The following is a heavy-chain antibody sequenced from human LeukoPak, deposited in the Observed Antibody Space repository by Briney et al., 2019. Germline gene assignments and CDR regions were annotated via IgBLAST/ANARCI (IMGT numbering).Heavy chain of an antibody. D-gene: IGHD3-22*01. CDR2: ISGSGGST. CDR1: GFTFSSYA. J-gene: IGHJ4*02. CDR3: ARDRGYFLDSSGYYPADY. Sequence: GGSLRLSCAASGFTFSSYAMSWVRQAPGKGLEWVSAISGSGGSTYYADSVKGRFTISRDNSKNTLYLQMNSLRAEDTAVYYCARDRGYFLDSSGYYPADYWGQGTLVTVSS. V-gene: IGHV3-23*01.